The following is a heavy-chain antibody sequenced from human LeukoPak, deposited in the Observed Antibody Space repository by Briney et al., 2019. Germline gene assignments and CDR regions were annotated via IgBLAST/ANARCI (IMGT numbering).Heavy chain of an antibody. CDR3: AADGHYYASGKENY. CDR1: GLTFTSSA. Sequence: ASVKVSCKASGLTFTSSAVQWVRQARGQRLEWIGWIVVGSGNTNYAQKFQERVTITRDMSTSTAYMELSSLRSEDTAVYYCAADGHYYASGKENYWGQGTLVTISS. CDR2: IVVGSGNT. D-gene: IGHD3-10*01. J-gene: IGHJ4*02. V-gene: IGHV1-58*01.